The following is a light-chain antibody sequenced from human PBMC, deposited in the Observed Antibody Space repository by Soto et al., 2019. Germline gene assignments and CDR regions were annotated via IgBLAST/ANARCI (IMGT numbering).Light chain of an antibody. CDR3: CSYTDIALDVV. CDR1: SSDIGDYDY. CDR2: DVT. J-gene: IGLJ2*01. V-gene: IGLV2-14*01. Sequence: QSALTRPASVSGSPGQSITISCTGTSSDIGDYDYVSWYQHLPGKAPKLLIFDVTHRPSGVSDRFSGSKSGNTASLTISGVRPEDEADYYRCSYTDIALDVVFGGGTKLTVL.